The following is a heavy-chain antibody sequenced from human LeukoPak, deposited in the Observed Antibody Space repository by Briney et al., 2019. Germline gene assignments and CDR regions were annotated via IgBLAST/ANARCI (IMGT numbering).Heavy chain of an antibody. CDR2: ISGEGVTA. V-gene: IGHV3-23*01. Sequence: GGSLRLSCAASGFTLTTYAMTWVRQAPGKGLEWVSAISGEGVTAYYADSVRGRFTVSKDNSENTLYLRMNSLRAEDTAVYYCARVPGSYYVDFDYWGQGTLVTVSS. D-gene: IGHD3-10*01. CDR3: ARVPGSYYVDFDY. J-gene: IGHJ4*02. CDR1: GFTLTTYA.